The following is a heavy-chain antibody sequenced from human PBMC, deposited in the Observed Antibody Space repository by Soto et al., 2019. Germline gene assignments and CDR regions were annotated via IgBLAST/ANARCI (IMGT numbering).Heavy chain of an antibody. CDR3: ARESGYSYGYYFDY. V-gene: IGHV1-69*04. J-gene: IGHJ4*02. CDR1: GGTFSSYT. CDR2: IIPILGIA. D-gene: IGHD5-18*01. Sequence: ASVKVSCKASGGTFSSYTISWVRQAPGQGLEWMGRIIPILGIANYAQKFQGRVTITADKSTSTAYMELSSLRSEDTAVYYCARESGYSYGYYFDYWGQGTLVTVSS.